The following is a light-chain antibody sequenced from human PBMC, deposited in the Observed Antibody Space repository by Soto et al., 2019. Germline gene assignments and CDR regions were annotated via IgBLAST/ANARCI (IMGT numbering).Light chain of an antibody. Sequence: EIVMTQSPATLSVSPGERATLSCRASQSVSSNLAWYQQKPGQAPRLLIYGASTRATGIPARFSGSGSGTEFPPTISILQSEDFAVYYCQQYNNWPPCTFGQGTKLEIK. V-gene: IGKV3-15*01. CDR3: QQYNNWPPCT. J-gene: IGKJ2*02. CDR1: QSVSSN. CDR2: GAS.